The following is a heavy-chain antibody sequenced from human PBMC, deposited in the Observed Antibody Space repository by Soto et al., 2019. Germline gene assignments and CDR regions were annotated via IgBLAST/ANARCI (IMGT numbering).Heavy chain of an antibody. CDR3: TTSHAGELNN. Sequence: QVQLQESGPGLVKPSGTLSLTCAVSGGAISSSSWWTWVRQSPGKGLEWIGEIFESGATNYNPSLKRRLTMSVDTSKKPFSLNLSSLTAADTAVYFCTTSHAGELNNWGQGTLVTVSS. V-gene: IGHV4-4*02. D-gene: IGHD1-7*01. CDR1: GGAISSSSW. J-gene: IGHJ4*02. CDR2: IFESGAT.